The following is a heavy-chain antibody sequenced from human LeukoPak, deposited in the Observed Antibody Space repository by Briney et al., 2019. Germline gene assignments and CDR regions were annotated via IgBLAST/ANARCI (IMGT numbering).Heavy chain of an antibody. CDR3: VRVKGTYFDY. V-gene: IGHV3-48*01. Sequence: GGSLRLSCTASGFPLSSYSINWVRQAPGKGLEWISYVSSSSSNIYYLDSVQGRLTVSRDNERNSLFLQIDSPRAEDTAVYYCVRVKGTYFDYWGQGSLVTVSS. CDR2: VSSSSSNI. CDR1: GFPLSSYS. D-gene: IGHD1-1*01. J-gene: IGHJ4*02.